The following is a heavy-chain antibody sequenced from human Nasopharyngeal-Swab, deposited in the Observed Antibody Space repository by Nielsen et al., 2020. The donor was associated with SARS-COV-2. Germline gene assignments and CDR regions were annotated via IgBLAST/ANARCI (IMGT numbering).Heavy chain of an antibody. CDR2: ISSSGRTI. D-gene: IGHD1-26*01. J-gene: IGHJ3*02. V-gene: IGHV3-11*01. CDR3: ARLMELPNDAFDI. Sequence: GRSLRLSCAASGFTFSDYYMSWIRQAPGKGLEWVSYISSSGRTIYYADSVQGRFTISRDNAKNSLYLQMNNLSAEDTAVYYCARLMELPNDAFDIWGQGTMVTVSS. CDR1: GFTFSDYY.